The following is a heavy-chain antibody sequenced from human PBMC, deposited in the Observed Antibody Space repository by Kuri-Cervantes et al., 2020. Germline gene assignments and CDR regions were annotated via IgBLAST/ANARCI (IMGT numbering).Heavy chain of an antibody. CDR1: GFTFDDYA. CDR3: ARGRLILGYCSGGSCKLASRNYYMDV. D-gene: IGHD2-15*01. V-gene: IGHV3-43D*04. CDR2: ISWDGGST. J-gene: IGHJ6*03. Sequence: GGSLRLSCAASGFTFDDYAMHWVRQAPGKGLEWVSLISWDGGSTYYADSVKGRFTISRDNAKNSLYLQMSSLRAEDTAVYYCARGRLILGYCSGGSCKLASRNYYMDVWGKGTTVTVSS.